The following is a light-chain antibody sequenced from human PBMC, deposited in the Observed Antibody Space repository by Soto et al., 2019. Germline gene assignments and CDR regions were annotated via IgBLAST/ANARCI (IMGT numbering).Light chain of an antibody. J-gene: IGKJ1*01. CDR3: QQYNHWPRT. Sequence: EIVMTQSPATLSVSPGEGATLSCMASQSVGRDLACYQQKPVQAPRLLIYGASTRATVIPARFTGSGSGTDFTLAISSLQSADFVVYYCQQYNHWPRTFGQGTKVDI. CDR1: QSVGRD. V-gene: IGKV3-15*01. CDR2: GAS.